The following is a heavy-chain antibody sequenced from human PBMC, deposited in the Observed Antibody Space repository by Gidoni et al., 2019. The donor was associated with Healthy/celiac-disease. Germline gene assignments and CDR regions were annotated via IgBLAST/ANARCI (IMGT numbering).Heavy chain of an antibody. CDR1: GFTFSSYG. CDR2: ISYDGSNK. J-gene: IGHJ6*02. Sequence: QVQLVESGGGVVQPGRSLRLSCAASGFTFSSYGMHWVRQAPGKGLEWVAVISYDGSNKYYADSVKGRFTISRDKSKNTLYLQMNSLRAEDTAVYYCAKDRRYFDWSARFSYYYYGMDVWGQGTTVTVSS. D-gene: IGHD3-9*01. V-gene: IGHV3-30*18. CDR3: AKDRRYFDWSARFSYYYYGMDV.